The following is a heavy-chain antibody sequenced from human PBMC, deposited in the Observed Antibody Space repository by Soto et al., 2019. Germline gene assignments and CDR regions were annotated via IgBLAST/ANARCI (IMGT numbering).Heavy chain of an antibody. V-gene: IGHV1-18*01. D-gene: IGHD2-21*02. CDR1: GYIFTKYG. Sequence: QVQVVQSGPELKKPGASVKVSCKAQGYIFTKYGIGWVRQAPGHGLEWMGLINVYNGDRKVAQKFQDRVSITTATATDTAYMELKSLRSGDTAVYYCARLQLGGDRMLNWFDPWGQGTLVTVAS. J-gene: IGHJ5*02. CDR2: INVYNGDR. CDR3: ARLQLGGDRMLNWFDP.